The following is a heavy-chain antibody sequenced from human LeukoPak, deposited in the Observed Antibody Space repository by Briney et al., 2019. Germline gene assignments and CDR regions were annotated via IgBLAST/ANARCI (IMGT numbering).Heavy chain of an antibody. J-gene: IGHJ6*04. CDR2: IYSGGST. V-gene: IGHV3-53*01. CDR3: ARAPGMVRGVSYYYYGMDV. D-gene: IGHD3-10*01. CDR1: GFTVSSNY. Sequence: GGCLRLSCAASGFTVSSNYMSWVRQAPGKGLEWVSVIYSGGSTYYADSVKGRFTISRDNSKNTLYLQMNSLRAEDTAVYYCARAPGMVRGVSYYYYGMDVWGKGTTVTVSS.